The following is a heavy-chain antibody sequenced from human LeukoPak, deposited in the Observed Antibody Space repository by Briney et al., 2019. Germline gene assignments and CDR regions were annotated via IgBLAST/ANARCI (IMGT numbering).Heavy chain of an antibody. V-gene: IGHV3-21*01. Sequence: GGSLRLSCAASGFTFSSYSMNWVRQAPGKGLEWVSSISSSSSYIYYADSVKGRFTISRDNAKNSLYLQMNSLRAEDTAVYYCARDPYYYDSSGYYRFDYWGQGTLVTVSS. J-gene: IGHJ4*02. CDR2: ISSSSSYI. CDR1: GFTFSSYS. D-gene: IGHD3-22*01. CDR3: ARDPYYYDSSGYYRFDY.